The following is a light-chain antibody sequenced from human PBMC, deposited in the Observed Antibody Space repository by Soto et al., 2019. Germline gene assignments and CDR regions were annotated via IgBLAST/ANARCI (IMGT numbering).Light chain of an antibody. J-gene: IGKJ4*01. CDR1: QSVSSSY. V-gene: IGKV3-20*01. CDR3: QQYGSSPLT. Sequence: EIVWTQSPGTLSLSPGERATLSCRASQSVSSSYLAWYQQKPGQAPRLLIYGASSRATGIPDRFSGSGSGTDFTLTISRLEPEDFAVYYCQQYGSSPLTFGGGTKVDNK. CDR2: GAS.